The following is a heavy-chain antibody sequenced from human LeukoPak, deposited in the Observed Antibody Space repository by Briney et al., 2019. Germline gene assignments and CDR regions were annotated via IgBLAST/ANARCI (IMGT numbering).Heavy chain of an antibody. CDR1: GFTFSSYE. J-gene: IGHJ4*02. CDR3: AREAYTMGGEPFDY. D-gene: IGHD3-10*01. CDR2: ISSSGSNK. V-gene: IGHV3-48*03. Sequence: GGSLRLSCAASGFTFSSYEMNWVRQAPGKGLEWVSYISSSGSNKYYADSVKGRFTISRDNAKNSLYLQMNSLRAEDTAVYYCAREAYTMGGEPFDYWGQGTLVTVSS.